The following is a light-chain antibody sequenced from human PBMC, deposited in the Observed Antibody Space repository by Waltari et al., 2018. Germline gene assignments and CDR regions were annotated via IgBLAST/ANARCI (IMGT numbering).Light chain of an antibody. CDR2: DVS. J-gene: IGLJ2*01. CDR1: TSDVGGFTY. Sequence: QSALTQPRSVSGSPGQSVTISCTGATSDVGGFTYVSWYQQHPGKAPKLMIYDVSKRPSGVPDRFYGSKSGYTASLTISGLQAEDEADYYCCSYAASYVVFGGGTKLTVL. CDR3: CSYAASYVV. V-gene: IGLV2-11*01.